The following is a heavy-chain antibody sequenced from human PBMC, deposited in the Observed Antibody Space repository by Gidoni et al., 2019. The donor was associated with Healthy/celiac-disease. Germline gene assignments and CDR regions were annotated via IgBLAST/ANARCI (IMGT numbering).Heavy chain of an antibody. CDR3: ARDFVRCGYGDGGVFDY. Sequence: QVQLQESGPGLVKPSQTLSLTCTVPGGSISSGVYYWSWIRQHAGKGLAWIGYIYYNGSTYYNPSLKSRVTISVDTSKNQFSLKLSSVTAADTAVYYCARDFVRCGYGDGGVFDYWGQGTLVTVSS. CDR2: IYYNGST. V-gene: IGHV4-31*03. D-gene: IGHD4-17*01. CDR1: GGSISSGVYY. J-gene: IGHJ4*02.